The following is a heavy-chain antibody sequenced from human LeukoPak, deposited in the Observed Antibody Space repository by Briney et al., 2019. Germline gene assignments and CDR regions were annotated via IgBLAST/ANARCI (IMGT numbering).Heavy chain of an antibody. D-gene: IGHD3-3*01. CDR2: IYPGDSET. CDR1: GNTFTNYW. CDR3: ARLSTRLLDH. V-gene: IGHV5-51*01. J-gene: IGHJ4*02. Sequence: GASLKISCKGSGNTFTNYWIGWVRQLPGKGLKWMGIIYPGDSETRYSPSFQGQVTMSVDKSSSTAYLQWATLKASDTAIYFCARLSTRLLDHWGQGTRVTVSS.